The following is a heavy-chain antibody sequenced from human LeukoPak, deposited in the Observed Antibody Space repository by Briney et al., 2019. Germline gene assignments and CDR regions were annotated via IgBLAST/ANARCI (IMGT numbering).Heavy chain of an antibody. CDR3: ARGGPSSTYFDY. D-gene: IGHD2-21*01. V-gene: IGHV4-61*05. CDR2: VHYSGTT. CDR1: DGSISSNSHY. J-gene: IGHJ4*02. Sequence: SETLSLTCTVSDGSISSNSHYWGWIRQPPGKGLEWIAYVHYSGTTNYNSSLKSRVTISTDTSKNQFSLKLTSVTAADTAVYYCARGGPSSTYFDYWGQGALVVVSS.